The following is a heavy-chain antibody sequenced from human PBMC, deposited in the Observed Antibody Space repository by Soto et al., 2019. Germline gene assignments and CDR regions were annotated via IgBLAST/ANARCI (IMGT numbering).Heavy chain of an antibody. CDR1: GFTFSSYG. CDR3: AKESGYDYVWGSYRQKSLDY. V-gene: IGHV3-30*18. Sequence: QVQLVESGGGVVQPGRSLRLSCAASGFTFSSYGMHWVRQAPGKGLEWVADILHDGSIKYDADSVKGRFTISRDNSKNTLYLQMNSLRVEDTAVYYCAKESGYDYVWGSYRQKSLDYWGQGTLVTVSS. J-gene: IGHJ4*02. D-gene: IGHD3-16*02. CDR2: ILHDGSIK.